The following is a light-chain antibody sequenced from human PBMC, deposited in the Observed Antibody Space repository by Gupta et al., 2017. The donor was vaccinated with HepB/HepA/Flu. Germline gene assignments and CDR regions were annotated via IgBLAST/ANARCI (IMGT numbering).Light chain of an antibody. J-gene: IGKJ3*01. V-gene: IGKV3-15*01. CDR1: QSVGSN. Sequence: EIVMTQSPVTLSVSPGDRATLSCRASQSVGSNLAWYQQKPGQAPRLLVYGASTRATGTPARFSGSGSGTEFTLTISSLQSEDFAVYYCQRYNDWPLTFGPGTKVDIK. CDR3: QRYNDWPLT. CDR2: GAS.